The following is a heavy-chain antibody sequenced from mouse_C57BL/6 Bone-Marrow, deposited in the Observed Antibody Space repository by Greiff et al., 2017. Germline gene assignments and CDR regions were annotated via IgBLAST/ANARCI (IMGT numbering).Heavy chain of an antibody. CDR1: GFTFSSYA. CDR3: ARASNWDVFDY. D-gene: IGHD4-1*01. Sequence: DVKLVESGGGLVKPGGSLKLSCAASGFTFSSYAMSWVRQTPEKRLEWVATISDGGSYTYYPDNVKGRFTISRDNAKNNLYLQMSHLKSEDTAMYYCARASNWDVFDYWGQGTTLTVSS. J-gene: IGHJ2*01. V-gene: IGHV5-4*03. CDR2: ISDGGSYT.